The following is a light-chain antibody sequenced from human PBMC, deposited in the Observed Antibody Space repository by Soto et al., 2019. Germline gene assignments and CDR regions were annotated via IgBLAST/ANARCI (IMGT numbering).Light chain of an antibody. CDR2: DAS. J-gene: IGKJ1*01. CDR3: QQYGSSPT. CDR1: QSLNSL. Sequence: DIQMTQSPSTLSASVGDRVTITCRASQSLNSLLAWYQQKPGRAPKLLIYDASTLESGVPSRFSGSGSGTEFTLTISSLQTDDFATYYCQQYGSSPTFGQGTKVDIK. V-gene: IGKV1-5*01.